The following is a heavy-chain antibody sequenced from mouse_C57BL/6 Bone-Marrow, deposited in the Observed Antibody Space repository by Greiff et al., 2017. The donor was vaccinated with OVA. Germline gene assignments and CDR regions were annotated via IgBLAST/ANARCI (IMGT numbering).Heavy chain of an antibody. V-gene: IGHV1-81*01. CDR2: IYPRSGNT. Sequence: QVHVKQSGAELARSGASVKLSCKASGYTFTSYGISWVKQRTGQGLEWIGEIYPRSGNTYYNEKFKGKATLTADKSSSTAYMELRSLTSEDSAVYFCARYRGYYAMDYWGQGTSVTVSS. J-gene: IGHJ4*01. CDR1: GYTFTSYG. CDR3: ARYRGYYAMDY.